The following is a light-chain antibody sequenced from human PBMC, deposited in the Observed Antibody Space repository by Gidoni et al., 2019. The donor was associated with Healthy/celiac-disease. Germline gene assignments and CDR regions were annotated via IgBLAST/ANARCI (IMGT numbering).Light chain of an antibody. CDR3: GMWDWRTHV. Sequence: QPVLTPSSSAPAHLGPSVKLTCTLNSAPRGPIITWHQQQPGKAPRYLMKVEGSGDYHKGSGVPDRFSGSSSGADRSLTISNLQSEDEADYYCGMWDWRTHVFGSGTKVTVL. CDR2: VEGSGDY. J-gene: IGLJ1*01. CDR1: SAPRGPI. V-gene: IGLV4-60*03.